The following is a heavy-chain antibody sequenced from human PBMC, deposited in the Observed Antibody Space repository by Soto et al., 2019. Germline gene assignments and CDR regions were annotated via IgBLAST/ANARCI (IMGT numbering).Heavy chain of an antibody. Sequence: QVQLQQWGAGLLKPSETLSLTCAVYGGSFSGYYWSWIRQPPGKGLEWIGEINHSGSTNYNPSLKSRVTISVDTSKNQFSLKLRSVTAADTAVYYCARVNDYIWGSYRQRSTTYYMDVWGKGTTVTVSS. CDR3: ARVNDYIWGSYRQRSTTYYMDV. CDR2: INHSGST. CDR1: GGSFSGYY. V-gene: IGHV4-34*01. D-gene: IGHD3-16*02. J-gene: IGHJ6*03.